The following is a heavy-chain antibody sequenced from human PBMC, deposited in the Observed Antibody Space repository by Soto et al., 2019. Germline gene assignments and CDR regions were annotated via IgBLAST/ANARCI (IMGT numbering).Heavy chain of an antibody. CDR1: GFTFSDYY. Sequence: GGSLRLFCAASGFTFSDYYMSWIRQAPGKGLEWVSYITSSGSSIYYADSVKGRFTISRDNAKNSLYLQMNSLRAEDTAVYYCARDKGQLVPADGYWGQGTLVTVSS. V-gene: IGHV3-11*01. CDR2: ITSSGSSI. D-gene: IGHD6-6*01. J-gene: IGHJ4*02. CDR3: ARDKGQLVPADGY.